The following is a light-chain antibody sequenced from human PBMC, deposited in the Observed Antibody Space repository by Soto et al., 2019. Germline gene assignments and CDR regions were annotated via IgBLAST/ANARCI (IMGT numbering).Light chain of an antibody. J-gene: IGKJ5*01. CDR1: QSVSSY. Sequence: EVVLSLSPATLSLSTTERAPLSCRASQSVSSYLAWYQQKPGQAPRLLIYDASNRATGIPARFSGSGSGTDFTLTISSLEPEDFAVYYCQQRSYWPITFGQGTRLEIK. CDR3: QQRSYWPIT. V-gene: IGKV3-11*01. CDR2: DAS.